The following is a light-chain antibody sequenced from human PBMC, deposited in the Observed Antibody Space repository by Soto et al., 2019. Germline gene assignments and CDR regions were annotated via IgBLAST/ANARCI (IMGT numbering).Light chain of an antibody. CDR1: QSINNY. V-gene: IGKV1-39*01. Sequence: DIQMTQSPASLSVSVGDRVTITCRASQSINNYLNWYLQRPGQAPKLLIRSASTLQRRVPSRFSGSGSRTEFTLTIADLQPDDFGTYYCQQSLTMPITFGHGTRLDIK. CDR3: QQSLTMPIT. J-gene: IGKJ5*01. CDR2: SAS.